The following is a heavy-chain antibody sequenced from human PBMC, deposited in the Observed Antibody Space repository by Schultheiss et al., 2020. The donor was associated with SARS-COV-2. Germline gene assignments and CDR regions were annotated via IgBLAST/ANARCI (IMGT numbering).Heavy chain of an antibody. CDR2: ISSTGSKT. CDR3: ARGAWGDYGDY. D-gene: IGHD4-17*01. Sequence: GGSLRLSCAASGFTFKTYAMSWVRQAPGKGLEWVSGISSTGSKTRYADSVTGRFTISRDNSKNTLYLQMNSLRAEDTAVYYCARGAWGDYGDYWGQGTLVTVSS. J-gene: IGHJ4*02. CDR1: GFTFKTYA. V-gene: IGHV3-23*01.